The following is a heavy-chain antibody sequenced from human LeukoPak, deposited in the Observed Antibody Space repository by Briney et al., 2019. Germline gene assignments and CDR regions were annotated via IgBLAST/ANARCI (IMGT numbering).Heavy chain of an antibody. Sequence: GGSLRLSCAASGSTFSSYAMSWVRQAPGKGLEWVSAISGSGGSTYYADSVKGRFTISRDNSKNTLYLQMNSLRAEDTAVYYCAKGRPFTMVRGVIDYWGQGTLVTVSS. CDR2: ISGSGGST. V-gene: IGHV3-23*01. J-gene: IGHJ4*02. CDR1: GSTFSSYA. CDR3: AKGRPFTMVRGVIDY. D-gene: IGHD3-10*01.